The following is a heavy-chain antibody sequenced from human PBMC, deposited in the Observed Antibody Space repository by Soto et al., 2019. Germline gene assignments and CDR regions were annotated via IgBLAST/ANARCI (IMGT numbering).Heavy chain of an antibody. CDR1: GGSIVTGSYY. Sequence: PSETLSVTCTVSGGSIVTGSYYWGWIRQPPGKGLEWLGHIYYSGNTYYPPSLKSRVTISVDTSKNQFSLRLSSVTAADTAVYYCARLPQEYNYYGMDVWGHGTTVTVSS. CDR3: ARLPQEYNYYGMDV. CDR2: IYYSGNT. J-gene: IGHJ6*02. D-gene: IGHD1-1*01. V-gene: IGHV4-39*01.